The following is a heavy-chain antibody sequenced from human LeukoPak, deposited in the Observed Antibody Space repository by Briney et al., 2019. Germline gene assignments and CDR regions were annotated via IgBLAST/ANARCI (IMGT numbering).Heavy chain of an antibody. Sequence: GGSLRLSCAASGFTFSSYAMSWVRQAPGKGLEWVSAISGSGGSTYYADSVKGRFTISRDNSKNTLYLQMNSLRAEDTAVYYCAKSPGSLILPSRYFDYWGQGTLVTVSP. CDR1: GFTFSSYA. J-gene: IGHJ4*02. D-gene: IGHD2-2*01. CDR2: ISGSGGST. V-gene: IGHV3-23*01. CDR3: AKSPGSLILPSRYFDY.